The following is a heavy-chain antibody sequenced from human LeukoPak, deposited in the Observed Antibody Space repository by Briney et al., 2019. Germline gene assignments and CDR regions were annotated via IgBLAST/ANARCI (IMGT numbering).Heavy chain of an antibody. CDR3: AKDGGSSSWYLSYYYYYMDV. V-gene: IGHV3-30*02. Sequence: PGGSLRLSCAASGFTFSSYGMHWVRQAPGKGLEWVAFIRYDGSNKYYADSVKGRFTISRDNSKNTLYLQMNSLGAEDTAVYYCAKDGGSSSWYLSYYYYYMDVWGKGTTVTISS. J-gene: IGHJ6*03. CDR2: IRYDGSNK. CDR1: GFTFSSYG. D-gene: IGHD6-13*01.